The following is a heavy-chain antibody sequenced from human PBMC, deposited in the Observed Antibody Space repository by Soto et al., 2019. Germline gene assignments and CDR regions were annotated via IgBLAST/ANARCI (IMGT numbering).Heavy chain of an antibody. D-gene: IGHD5-12*01. CDR2: IYYSGST. V-gene: IGHV4-39*01. J-gene: IGHJ6*02. CDR3: AEGSFEYSGYDSEDYYYYGMDV. CDR1: GGSISSSSYY. Sequence: SETLSLTCTVSGGSISSSSYYWGWIRQPPGKGLEWIGSIYYSGSTYYNPSLKSRVTISVDTSKNQFSLKLSSVTAADTAVYYCAEGSFEYSGYDSEDYYYYGMDVWGQGTTVTVSS.